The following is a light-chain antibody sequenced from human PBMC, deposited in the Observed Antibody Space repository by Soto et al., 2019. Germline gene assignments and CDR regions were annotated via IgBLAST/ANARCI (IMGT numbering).Light chain of an antibody. CDR1: QSVSNY. Sequence: EIVLTQSPATLSLSPGERATVSCRASQSVSNYLGWYQQKPGQAPRLLIYGASSRATGIPDRFSGSGSGTDFTLTISRLEPEDFAVYYCQQYGSSPLLTFGGGTKVEIK. V-gene: IGKV3-20*01. CDR3: QQYGSSPLLT. CDR2: GAS. J-gene: IGKJ4*01.